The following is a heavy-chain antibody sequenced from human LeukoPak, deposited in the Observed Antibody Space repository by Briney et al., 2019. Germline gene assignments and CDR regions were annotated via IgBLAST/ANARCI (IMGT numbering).Heavy chain of an antibody. J-gene: IGHJ6*02. V-gene: IGHV1-2*02. D-gene: IGHD4-17*01. CDR2: INPNSGRT. Sequence: ASVKVSCKASGDTFTDYYIYWVRQAPGQGLEWMGWINPNSGRTNYAQKFQGRVTMTWDTSILTAYMELSSLTSDDTAVYYCAASTVQNYYWYYGMDVWGQGTTVTVSS. CDR1: GDTFTDYY. CDR3: AASTVQNYYWYYGMDV.